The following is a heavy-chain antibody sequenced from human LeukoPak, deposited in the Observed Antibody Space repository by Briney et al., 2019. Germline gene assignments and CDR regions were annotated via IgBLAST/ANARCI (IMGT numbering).Heavy chain of an antibody. Sequence: PGGSLRLSCAASGFTFSSYAMHWVRQAPGKGLEWVAVISYDGSNKYYADSVKGRFTISRDNSKNTLYLQMNSLRAEDTAVYYCARDRVANYYYYYYMDVWGKGTTVTVSS. CDR3: ARDRVANYYYYYYMDV. CDR2: ISYDGSNK. CDR1: GFTFSSYA. J-gene: IGHJ6*03. D-gene: IGHD3-10*01. V-gene: IGHV3-30*04.